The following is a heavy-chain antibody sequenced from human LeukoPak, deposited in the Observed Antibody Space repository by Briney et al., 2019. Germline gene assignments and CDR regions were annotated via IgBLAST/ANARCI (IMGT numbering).Heavy chain of an antibody. CDR1: GYTFTSYG. CDR3: ARDYEAVAGPMAFDI. CDR2: ISAYNGNA. V-gene: IGHV1-18*01. Sequence: GASVKVSCKASGYTFTSYGISWLRQAPGQGLEWMGWISAYNGNANYAQKLQGRVTMTTDTSTSTAYMELRSLRSDDTAVYYCARDYEAVAGPMAFDIWGQGTMVTVSS. J-gene: IGHJ3*02. D-gene: IGHD6-19*01.